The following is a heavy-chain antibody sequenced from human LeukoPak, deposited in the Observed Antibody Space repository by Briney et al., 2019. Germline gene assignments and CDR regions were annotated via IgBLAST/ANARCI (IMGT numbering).Heavy chain of an antibody. D-gene: IGHD2-21*02. J-gene: IGHJ3*02. Sequence: GGSLRLSCAASGFTFDDYAMHWVRQAPGKGLEWVSGISGNSGSIGYADSVKGRFTISRDNAKNSLYLQMNSLRAEDTALYYCAKDRVGLGVTAMPYDAFDIWGQGTMVTVSS. CDR2: ISGNSGSI. V-gene: IGHV3-9*01. CDR1: GFTFDDYA. CDR3: AKDRVGLGVTAMPYDAFDI.